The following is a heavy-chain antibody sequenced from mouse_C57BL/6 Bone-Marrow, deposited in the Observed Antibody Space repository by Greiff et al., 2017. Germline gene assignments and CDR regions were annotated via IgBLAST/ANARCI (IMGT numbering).Heavy chain of an antibody. CDR1: EYEFPSHD. CDR3: ARRGLLLRQYYFDY. V-gene: IGHV5-2*03. J-gene: IGHJ2*01. D-gene: IGHD1-1*01. Sequence: EVKVIESGGGLVQPGESLKLSCESNEYEFPSHDMSWVRKTPEKRLELVAAFNSDGGSTYYPDTMERRFIISRDNTKKTLYLQMSSLRSEDTALYYCARRGLLLRQYYFDYWGQGTTLTVSS. CDR2: FNSDGGST.